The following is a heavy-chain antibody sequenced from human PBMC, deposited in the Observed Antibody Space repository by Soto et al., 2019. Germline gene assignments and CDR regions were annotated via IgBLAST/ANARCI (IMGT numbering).Heavy chain of an antibody. V-gene: IGHV4-30-4*01. CDR1: GDSISNVNYC. D-gene: IGHD7-27*01. CDR2: IYDGGST. J-gene: IGHJ4*02. CDR3: ARGPSGDKVDY. Sequence: QVQLQESGPGLVKPSQTLSLTCTVSGDSISNVNYCWSWIRQPPDKGLEWIGNIYDGGSTYNNPSLTSPVTTSVDTSKNQFSLQLRSVSAADTAVYYCARGPSGDKVDYWGQGTLVTVSS.